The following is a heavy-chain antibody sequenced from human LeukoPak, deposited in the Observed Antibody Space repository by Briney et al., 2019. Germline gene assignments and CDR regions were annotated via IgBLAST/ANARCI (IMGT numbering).Heavy chain of an antibody. CDR1: GGSISCYY. J-gene: IGHJ4*02. D-gene: IGHD2-15*01. CDR3: ARLSNATVVLRAATAHYFDY. CDR2: IHYTGST. V-gene: IGHV4-59*08. Sequence: SETLSLTCTVSGGSISCYYCSWIRQPPGKGLQFIRYIHYTGSTNYNPSLESRVTLSVDTSKNTFSLQLRTVTAADTAVYYCARLSNATVVLRAATAHYFDYWGQGTLVTVSS.